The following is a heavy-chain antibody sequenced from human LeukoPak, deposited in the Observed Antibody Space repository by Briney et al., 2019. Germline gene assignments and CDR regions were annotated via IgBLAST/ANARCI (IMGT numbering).Heavy chain of an antibody. Sequence: PGGSLRLSCAASGFTFSSYAMHWVRQAPGKGLEYVSAISSNGGSTYYANSVKGRFTISRDNSKNTLYLQMNSLRAEDTAVYYCAKCNRDSSGYYFDAFDIWGQGTMVTVSS. CDR2: ISSNGGST. V-gene: IGHV3-64*01. CDR1: GFTFSSYA. D-gene: IGHD3-22*01. CDR3: AKCNRDSSGYYFDAFDI. J-gene: IGHJ3*02.